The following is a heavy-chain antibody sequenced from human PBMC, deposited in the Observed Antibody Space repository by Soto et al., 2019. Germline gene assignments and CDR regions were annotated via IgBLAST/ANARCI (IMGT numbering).Heavy chain of an antibody. Sequence: LRLSCAASGFTFTNAWMSWVRQAPGKGLEWVGRIKSKTHGGTTDFATPVKGRFTISRDDSKNTLYLQMNSLKTEDTAVYYCTTDSRFLEWSSYYYGMDVWGQGT. CDR3: TTDSRFLEWSSYYYGMDV. D-gene: IGHD3-3*01. J-gene: IGHJ6*02. CDR2: IKSKTHGGTT. V-gene: IGHV3-15*01. CDR1: GFTFTNAW.